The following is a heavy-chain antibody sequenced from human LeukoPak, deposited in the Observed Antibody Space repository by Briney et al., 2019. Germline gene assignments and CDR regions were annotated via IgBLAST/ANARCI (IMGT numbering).Heavy chain of an antibody. CDR1: GYTFTAYY. CDR2: VNPNSGGT. CDR3: ARGPAYSQYCANGVCYFLDH. J-gene: IGHJ4*02. D-gene: IGHD2-8*01. V-gene: IGHV1-2*02. Sequence: GASVTVSCKASGYTFTAYYMHWVRQAPGQGLEWMGWVNPNSGGTKYVQNFQGRVTMTRDTSISTAYMELSGLGSDDTAVYYCARGPAYSQYCANGVCYFLDHWGQGALVTVSS.